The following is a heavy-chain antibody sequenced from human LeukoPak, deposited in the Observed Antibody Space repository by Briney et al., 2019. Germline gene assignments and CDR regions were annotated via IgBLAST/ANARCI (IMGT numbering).Heavy chain of an antibody. V-gene: IGHV3-23*01. CDR3: AKSPLDGGYFDY. CDR2: ISGSGGST. CDR1: GFTFSSYG. J-gene: IGHJ4*02. Sequence: PGGSLRLSCAASGFTFSSYGMSWVRQAPGKGLEWVSAISGSGGSTYYADSVKGRFTISRDNSKNTLYLQMNSLKAEDTAVYYCAKSPLDGGYFDYWGQGTLVTVSS. D-gene: IGHD2-15*01.